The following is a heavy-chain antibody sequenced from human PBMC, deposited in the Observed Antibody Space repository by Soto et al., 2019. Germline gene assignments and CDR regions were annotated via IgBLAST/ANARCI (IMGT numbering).Heavy chain of an antibody. CDR1: GCTFSDYY. CDR2: ISSSSSYT. D-gene: IGHD6-13*01. CDR3: ASYSSSWPYYFDY. V-gene: IGHV3-11*06. J-gene: IGHJ4*02. Sequence: LRLSCAASGCTFSDYYLSWIRQAPGKGLECVSYISSSSSYTNYADSVKGRFTISRDNAKNSLYLQMNSLRAEDTAVYYCASYSSSWPYYFDYWGQRTLVTFSS.